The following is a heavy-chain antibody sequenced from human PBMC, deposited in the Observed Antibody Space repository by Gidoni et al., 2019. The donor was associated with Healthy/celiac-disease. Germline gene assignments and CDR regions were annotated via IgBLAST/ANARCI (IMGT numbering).Heavy chain of an antibody. Sequence: EVQLVESGGGLVKPGGSLRLSCAASGFTFSHAWMSWVRQAPGKGLEWVGRIKSKTDGGTTDYAAPVKGRFTISRDDSKNTLYLQMNSLKTEDTAVYYCTTDLPFMITFGGVIAGFGYWGQGTLVTVSS. CDR2: IKSKTDGGTT. V-gene: IGHV3-15*01. D-gene: IGHD3-16*02. CDR1: GFTFSHAW. CDR3: TTDLPFMITFGGVIAGFGY. J-gene: IGHJ4*02.